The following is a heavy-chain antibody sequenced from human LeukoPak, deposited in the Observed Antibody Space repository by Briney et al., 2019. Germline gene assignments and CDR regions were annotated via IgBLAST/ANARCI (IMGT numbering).Heavy chain of an antibody. J-gene: IGHJ1*01. V-gene: IGHV3-73*01. CDR2: IRSKANSYAT. D-gene: IGHD3-22*01. CDR1: GFTFSGSA. CDR3: TSPPYDSSGYRYFQH. Sequence: PGGSLRLSCAASGFTFSGSAMHWVRQASGKGLEWVGRIRSKANSYATAYAASVKGRFTISRDDSKNTAYLQMNSLKTEDTAVYYCTSPPYDSSGYRYFQHWGQGTLVTVSS.